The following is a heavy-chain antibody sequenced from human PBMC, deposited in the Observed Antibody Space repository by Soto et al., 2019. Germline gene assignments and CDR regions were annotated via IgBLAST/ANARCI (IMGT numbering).Heavy chain of an antibody. J-gene: IGHJ4*02. CDR2: ISAGGDT. V-gene: IGHV3-23*01. CDR1: GFVFSDYA. D-gene: IGHD2-21*01. CDR3: ANVPIWCGGSSCYTEGFDS. Sequence: GGSLRLSCVAYGFVFSDYAMSWVRQAPGKGLEWVSAISAGGDTYYADSVKGRFTVSRANSKNTLYLQMNSLRAKDTAIYYCANVPIWCGGSSCYTEGFDSWGQGTLVTVSS.